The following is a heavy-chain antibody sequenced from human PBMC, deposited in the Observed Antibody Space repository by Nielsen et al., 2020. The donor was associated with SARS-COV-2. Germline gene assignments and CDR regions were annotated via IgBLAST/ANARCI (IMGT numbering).Heavy chain of an antibody. D-gene: IGHD3-3*01. J-gene: IGHJ3*02. Sequence: SETLSLTCAVSGGSISSSNWWSWVRQPPGKGLEWIGEIYHSGSTNYNPSLKSRATISVDKSKNQFSLKLSSVTAADTAVYYCARAVNYDDAFDIWGQGTMVTVSS. CDR2: IYHSGST. CDR3: ARAVNYDDAFDI. CDR1: GGSISSSNW. V-gene: IGHV4-4*02.